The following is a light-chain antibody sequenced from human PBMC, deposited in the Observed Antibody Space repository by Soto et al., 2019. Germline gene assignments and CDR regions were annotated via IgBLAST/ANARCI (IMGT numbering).Light chain of an antibody. CDR1: QSVSSY. Sequence: EIVLTQSPATLSLSPGERATLSCRASQSVSSYLAWYQQKPGQAPRLLVYDASNRDTGIPARVSGSGAGTDFTLTSSSLEPEDFAVYYCQQRRNCLLTFGGGTKVQLK. CDR3: QQRRNCLLT. CDR2: DAS. J-gene: IGKJ4*01. V-gene: IGKV3-11*01.